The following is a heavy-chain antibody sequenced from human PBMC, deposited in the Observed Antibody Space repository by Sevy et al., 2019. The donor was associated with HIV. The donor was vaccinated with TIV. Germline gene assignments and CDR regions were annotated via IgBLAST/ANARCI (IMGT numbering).Heavy chain of an antibody. V-gene: IGHV3-7*04. CDR1: GFTFSSSW. CDR2: IKADGSES. Sequence: GGSLRLSCLVSGFTFSSSWMMWARQAPGNGLERVANIKADGSESYYVDTVKGRFTISRDNAKNSLFLQMDGLRAEDTAVYYCARVIVAVAGGNDYFDYWGQGILVTVSS. D-gene: IGHD2-2*01. J-gene: IGHJ4*02. CDR3: ARVIVAVAGGNDYFDY.